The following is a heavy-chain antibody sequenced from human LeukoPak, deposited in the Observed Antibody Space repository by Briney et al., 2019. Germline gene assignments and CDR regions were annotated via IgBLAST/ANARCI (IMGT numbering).Heavy chain of an antibody. CDR1: GGSISSYY. Sequence: SETLSLTCTVSGGSISSYYWSWIRQPPGKGLEWIGYIYYSGSTNYNPSLKSRVTISVDTSKNQFSLKLSSVTAADTAVYYCARGCSGGSCYLAESWFDPWGQGTLVTVSS. J-gene: IGHJ5*02. D-gene: IGHD2-15*01. CDR3: ARGCSGGSCYLAESWFDP. CDR2: IYYSGST. V-gene: IGHV4-59*01.